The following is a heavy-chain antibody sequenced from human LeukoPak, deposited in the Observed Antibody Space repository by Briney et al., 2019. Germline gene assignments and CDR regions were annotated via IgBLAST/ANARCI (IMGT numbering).Heavy chain of an antibody. Sequence: SETLSLTCTVSGGSISSYYWSWIRQPPGKGLEWIGYIYATGSTNYNPSLKSRVGISVDTSKNQYSLNLRSVTAADTAVYYCARHGSVRSPLGPWGQGTLVTVSS. J-gene: IGHJ5*02. V-gene: IGHV4-4*09. CDR2: IYATGST. CDR1: GGSISSYY. D-gene: IGHD3-10*01. CDR3: ARHGSVRSPLGP.